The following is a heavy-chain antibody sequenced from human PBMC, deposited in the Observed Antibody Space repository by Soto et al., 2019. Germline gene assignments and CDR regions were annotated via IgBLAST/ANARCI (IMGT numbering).Heavy chain of an antibody. V-gene: IGHV4-30-4*01. Sequence: SETLSLTCTVSGGSINNYEYYWTWIRQPPGKGLGWVGYIYYSGRTNYNPSLNSRLTISLDTSENQFSLKLTSVSAADTAVYYCARDLSNSPDYFDSWGQGTLVTVSS. CDR3: ARDLSNSPDYFDS. J-gene: IGHJ4*02. D-gene: IGHD6-6*01. CDR2: IYYSGRT. CDR1: GGSINNYEYY.